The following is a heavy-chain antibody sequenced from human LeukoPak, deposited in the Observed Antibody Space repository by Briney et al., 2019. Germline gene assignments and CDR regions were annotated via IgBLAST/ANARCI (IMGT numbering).Heavy chain of an antibody. V-gene: IGHV4-61*08. J-gene: IGHJ5*02. D-gene: IGHD5-18*01. CDR2: IYYSGST. Sequence: SETLSLTCGVSGYSISGGSYWGWIRQPPGKGLEWIGYIYYSGSTNYNPSLKSRVTISVDTSKNQFSLKLSSVTAADTAVYYCARDRGYSYGSGWFDPWGQGTLVTVSS. CDR3: ARDRGYSYGSGWFDP. CDR1: GYSISGGSY.